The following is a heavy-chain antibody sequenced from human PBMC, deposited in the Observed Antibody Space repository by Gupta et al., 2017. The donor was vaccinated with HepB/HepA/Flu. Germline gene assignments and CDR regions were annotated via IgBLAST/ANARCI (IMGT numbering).Heavy chain of an antibody. CDR3: AGAKLGMVDD. V-gene: IGHV4-34*01. Sequence: QVQLQQWGAGLLKPSETLSLTCAVYGGSFSGYYWSWIRQPPGKGLEWIGEIKHSGRTNDNPSLKSRVNIAGDTSKSQVSLKMGFXTSADTAVXYGAGAKLGMVDDWGQGTMVTVSS. CDR2: IKHSGRT. J-gene: IGHJ4*02. CDR1: GGSFSGYY. D-gene: IGHD7-27*01.